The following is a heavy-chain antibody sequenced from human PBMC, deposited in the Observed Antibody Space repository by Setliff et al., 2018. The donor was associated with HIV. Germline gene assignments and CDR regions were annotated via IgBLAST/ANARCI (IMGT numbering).Heavy chain of an antibody. J-gene: IGHJ3*02. D-gene: IGHD6-19*01. V-gene: IGHV1-69*13. Sequence: SVKVSCKASGGTFSSYAISWVRQAPGQGLEWMGGIIPIFGTANYAQKFQGRVTITADESTSTAYMELSSLRSEDTAVYYCARLGAVAGKNDAFDIWGQGTVVTVSS. CDR3: ARLGAVAGKNDAFDI. CDR2: IIPIFGTA. CDR1: GGTFSSYA.